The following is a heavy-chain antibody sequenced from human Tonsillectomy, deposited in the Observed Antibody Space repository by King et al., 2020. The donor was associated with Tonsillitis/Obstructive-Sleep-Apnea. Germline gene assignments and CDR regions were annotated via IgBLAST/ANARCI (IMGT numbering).Heavy chain of an antibody. CDR2: IFSNDEK. V-gene: IGHV2-26*01. Sequence: LTLKESGPVLVKPTETLTLTCTVSGFSLSNARMGVSWIRQPPGKALECLAHIFSNDEKSSSKSLKSRLTISKYTSNSQVVLTMTNTDPVDTATYYCARIQHQLRWFDPWGQGTLVTVSS. CDR3: ARIQHQLRWFDP. CDR1: GFSLSNARMG. D-gene: IGHD2-2*01. J-gene: IGHJ5*02.